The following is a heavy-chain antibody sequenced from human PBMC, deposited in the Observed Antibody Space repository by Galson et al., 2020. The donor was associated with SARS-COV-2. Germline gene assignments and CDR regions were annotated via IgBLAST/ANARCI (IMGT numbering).Heavy chain of an antibody. CDR3: ARDRISAPDDFDY. D-gene: IGHD6-13*01. J-gene: IGHJ4*02. V-gene: IGHV1-2*02. Sequence: GVSVEVACQAPRYSYTEKYIHWVRQAPGEGLEWMGWVNPNTGDKKYKEKFQGRVTMTRDTSISTAYMELSRLTSDDTAIYYCARDRISAPDDFDYWGQGTLVTVSS. CDR1: RYSYTEKY. CDR2: VNPNTGDK.